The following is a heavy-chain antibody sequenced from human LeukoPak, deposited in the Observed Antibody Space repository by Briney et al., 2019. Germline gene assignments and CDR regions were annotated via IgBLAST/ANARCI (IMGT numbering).Heavy chain of an antibody. CDR1: GFTFSSYA. D-gene: IGHD4-17*01. V-gene: IGHV3-23*01. CDR3: AKEFLGTVTTNDAFDI. CDR2: ISGSGGST. J-gene: IGHJ3*02. Sequence: GGSLRLSCAASGFTFSSYAMRWVRQAPGKGLEWVSAISGSGGSTYYADSVKGRFTISRDNSKNTLYLQMNSLRAEDTAVYYCAKEFLGTVTTNDAFDIWGQGTMVTVSS.